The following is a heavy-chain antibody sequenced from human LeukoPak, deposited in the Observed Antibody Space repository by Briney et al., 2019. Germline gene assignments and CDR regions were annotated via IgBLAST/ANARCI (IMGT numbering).Heavy chain of an antibody. CDR3: ARVFNWNYDP. D-gene: IGHD1-7*01. J-gene: IGHJ5*01. Sequence: SQTLSLTCAISGDSVSSNSASWNWIRQSPSRGLEWLGRTYYRSGWFHSYAVSVQSRITINPDTSKNQFSLHPNSVIPEDTAVYYCARVFNWNYDPWGQGTLVTVSS. V-gene: IGHV6-1*01. CDR2: TYYRSGWFH. CDR1: GDSVSSNSAS.